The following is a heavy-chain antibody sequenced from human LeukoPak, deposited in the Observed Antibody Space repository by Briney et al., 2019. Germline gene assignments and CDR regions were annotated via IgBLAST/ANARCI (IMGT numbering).Heavy chain of an antibody. CDR3: AKDMGYCSSTSCYLDY. V-gene: IGHV3-23*01. Sequence: PGGSLRLSCAASGFTFSSYAMTWVRQAPGKGLEWVSGISVNGGSTYYADSVKGRFTISRDNSKNTVYLQMNSLRAEDTALYYCAKDMGYCSSTSCYLDYWGQGTLVTVSS. D-gene: IGHD2-2*01. CDR2: ISVNGGST. CDR1: GFTFSSYA. J-gene: IGHJ4*03.